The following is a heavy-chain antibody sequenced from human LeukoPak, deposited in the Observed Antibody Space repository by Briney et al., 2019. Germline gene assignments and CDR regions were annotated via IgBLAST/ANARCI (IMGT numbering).Heavy chain of an antibody. CDR1: VCTFTDLF. CDR3: ANYGRSRGILVSDP. D-gene: IGHD2-8*02. J-gene: IGHJ5*02. Sequence: AAVKVTCKACVCTFTDLFMHWVRQAPAQGLEWMGWINPNSGDTTYAQKFHGGAIMTRGTSTSTAYMQLSRLSSNDPAVYYCANYGRSRGILVSDPWGQGTLVTVSS. V-gene: IGHV1-2*02. CDR2: INPNSGDT.